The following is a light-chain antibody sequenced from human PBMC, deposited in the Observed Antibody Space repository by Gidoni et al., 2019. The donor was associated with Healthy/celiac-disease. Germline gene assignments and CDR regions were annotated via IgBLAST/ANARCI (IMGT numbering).Light chain of an antibody. Sequence: EIVLTQSPGTLSLSPGERATLSCRASQSVSSSYLACDQQKPGQAPRLLIYGASGRATGIPDRFTGSGSGTDFTLTISRLEPEDFAVYYCQQYGSSPRTFGQGTKVEIK. J-gene: IGKJ1*01. CDR1: QSVSSSY. V-gene: IGKV3-20*01. CDR3: QQYGSSPRT. CDR2: GAS.